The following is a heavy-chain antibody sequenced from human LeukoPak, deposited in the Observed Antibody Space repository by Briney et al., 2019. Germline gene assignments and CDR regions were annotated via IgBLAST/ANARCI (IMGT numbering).Heavy chain of an antibody. CDR3: ASYDSSGYYYEYYFDY. J-gene: IGHJ4*02. CDR2: IIPIFGTA. D-gene: IGHD3-22*01. CDR1: GGTFSSYA. V-gene: IGHV1-69*05. Sequence: SVKVSCKASGGTFSSYAISWVRQAPGQGLEWMGGIIPIFGTANYAQKFQGRVTITTDESTSTAYMELSSLRSEDTAVYYCASYDSSGYYYEYYFDYWGQGTLVTVSS.